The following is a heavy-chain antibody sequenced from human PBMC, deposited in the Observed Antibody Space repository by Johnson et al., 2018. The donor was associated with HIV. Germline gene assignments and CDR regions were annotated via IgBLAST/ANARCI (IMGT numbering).Heavy chain of an antibody. D-gene: IGHD1-26*01. CDR1: GFTFSSYA. V-gene: IGHV3-30*02. CDR2: IRYDGSNK. J-gene: IGHJ3*02. CDR3: AKSRDLVGAGAFDI. Sequence: QVQVVESGGGVVQPGGSLRLSCAASGFTFSSYAMHWVRRAPGKGLEWVAFIRYDGSNKYYVDSVKGRFTISRDNSKNTLYLQMNSLRPEDTSVYYCAKSRDLVGAGAFDIWGQGTMVTVSS.